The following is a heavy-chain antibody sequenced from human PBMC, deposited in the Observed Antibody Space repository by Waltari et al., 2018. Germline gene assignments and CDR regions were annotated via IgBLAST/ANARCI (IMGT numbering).Heavy chain of an antibody. J-gene: IGHJ4*02. D-gene: IGHD3-22*01. CDR3: APQISMIQGVD. CDR1: GFAFSRCW. V-gene: IGHV3-74*01. CDR2: INTDGSIT. Sequence: EVQLVESGGGLVQPGGSLRLSFSASGFAFSRCWLHWVRQAPGKGLVWVSHINTDGSITAYADSVKGRFTISRDNAKNTLYLQMNSLRPEDTAVYYCAPQISMIQGVDWGQGTLVTVSS.